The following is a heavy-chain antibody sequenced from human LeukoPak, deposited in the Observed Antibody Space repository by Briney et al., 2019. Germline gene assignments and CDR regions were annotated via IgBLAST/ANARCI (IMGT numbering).Heavy chain of an antibody. Sequence: GGSLRLSCAVSGFTVSSNYMSWVRQAPGKGLEWVSIVYSGGSTYYTDSVKGRFIISRDNSKNTLYLQMNRLRAEDTAVYYCARGGGDRNTFDYWGQGTLVTVSS. D-gene: IGHD4-17*01. CDR3: ARGGGDRNTFDY. CDR1: GFTVSSNY. V-gene: IGHV3-66*01. J-gene: IGHJ4*02. CDR2: VYSGGST.